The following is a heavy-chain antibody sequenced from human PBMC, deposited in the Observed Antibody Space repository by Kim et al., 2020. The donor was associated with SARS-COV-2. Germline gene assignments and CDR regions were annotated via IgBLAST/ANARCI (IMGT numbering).Heavy chain of an antibody. CDR2: IYHSGST. CDR3: AGGVVVVAAIGYYYYGMDV. J-gene: IGHJ6*02. Sequence: SETLSLTCAVSGGSISSSNWWSWVRQPPGKGLEWIGEIYHSGSTNYNPSLKSRVTISVDKSKNQFSLKLSSVTAADTAVYYCAGGVVVVAAIGYYYYGMDVWGQGTTVTVSS. D-gene: IGHD2-15*01. CDR1: GGSISSSNW. V-gene: IGHV4-4*02.